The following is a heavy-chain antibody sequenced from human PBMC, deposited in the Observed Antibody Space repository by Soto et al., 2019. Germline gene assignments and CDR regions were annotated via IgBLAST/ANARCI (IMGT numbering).Heavy chain of an antibody. CDR2: IRSKAYGGTT. J-gene: IGHJ6*02. Sequence: PGGSLRLSCTASGFTFGDYAMSWFRQAPGKGLEWVGFIRSKAYGGTTEYAASVKGRFTISRDDSKSIAYLQMNSLKTEDTAVYYCTRETPRSWYYYGMDVWGQGTTVTVSS. CDR1: GFTFGDYA. CDR3: TRETPRSWYYYGMDV. D-gene: IGHD6-13*01. V-gene: IGHV3-49*03.